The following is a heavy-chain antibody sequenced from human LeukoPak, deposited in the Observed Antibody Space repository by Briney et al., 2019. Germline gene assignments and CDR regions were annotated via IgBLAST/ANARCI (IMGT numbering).Heavy chain of an antibody. CDR3: ARVSGDGYNYFRY. V-gene: IGHV4-59*01. CDR2: IYYSGST. J-gene: IGHJ4*02. CDR1: GGSISSYY. Sequence: SSETLSLTCSVSGGSISSYYWSWIRQPPGKGLEWIGYIYYSGSTNYIPSLKSRVTMSVDTSKNQFSLKVNSVTAADTALYYCARVSGDGYNYFRYWGQGTLVTVSS. D-gene: IGHD5-24*01.